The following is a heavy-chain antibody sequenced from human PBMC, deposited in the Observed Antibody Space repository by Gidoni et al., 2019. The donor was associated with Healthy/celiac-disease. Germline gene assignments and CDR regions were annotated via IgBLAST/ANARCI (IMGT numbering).Heavy chain of an antibody. CDR1: GFTFSSYS. Sequence: EVQLVESGGGLVQPGGSLRLSCAASGFTFSSYSMNWVRQAPGKGLEWFSYISSSSSTIYYADVVKGRFTISRDNAKNSLYLQMNSLRDEDTAVYYCARDSGSYYVRAMYYFDYWGQGTLVTVSS. V-gene: IGHV3-48*02. D-gene: IGHD1-26*01. CDR3: ARDSGSYYVRAMYYFDY. J-gene: IGHJ4*02. CDR2: ISSSSSTI.